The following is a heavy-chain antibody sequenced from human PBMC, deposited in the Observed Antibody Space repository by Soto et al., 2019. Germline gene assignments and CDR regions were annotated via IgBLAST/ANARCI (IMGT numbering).Heavy chain of an antibody. J-gene: IGHJ4*02. CDR2: ISYDGSNK. Sequence: PGGSLRLSCAASGFTFSSYGMHWVRQAPGKGLEWVAVISYDGSNKYYADSVKGRFTISRGNSKNTLYLQMNSLRAEDTAVYYCAKGLGKFYYYDSTLFDYWGQGTLVTVSS. V-gene: IGHV3-30*18. CDR3: AKGLGKFYYYDSTLFDY. CDR1: GFTFSSYG. D-gene: IGHD3-22*01.